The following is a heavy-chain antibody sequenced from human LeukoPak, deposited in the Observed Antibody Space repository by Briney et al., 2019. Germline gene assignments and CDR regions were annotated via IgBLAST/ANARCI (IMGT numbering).Heavy chain of an antibody. J-gene: IGHJ4*02. CDR2: ISSSSSYI. CDR1: GFTFSSYN. D-gene: IGHD3-9*01. Sequence: PGGSLRLSCAASGFTFSSYNMNWVRQAPGKGLEWVSCISSSSSYIYYADSVEGRFTISRDDAKNSLFLQMNSLRAEDTAVYYCARVSTPYDILTGYSGAGLEFDYWGQGTLVTVSS. CDR3: ARVSTPYDILTGYSGAGLEFDY. V-gene: IGHV3-21*01.